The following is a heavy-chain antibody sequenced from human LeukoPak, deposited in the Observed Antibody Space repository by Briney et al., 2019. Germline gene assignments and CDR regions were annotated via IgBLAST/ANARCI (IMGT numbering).Heavy chain of an antibody. V-gene: IGHV1-8*02. CDR3: ARCNYYDSSGYYCDAFDI. D-gene: IGHD3-22*01. J-gene: IGHJ3*02. CDR2: MNPNSGNT. CDR1: GYTFTSYD. Sequence: ASVKVSCKASGYTFTSYDINWVRQATGQGLEWMGWMNPNSGNTGYAQKFQGRVTMTRDMSTSTVYMELSSLRSEDTAVYYCARCNYYDSSGYYCDAFDIWGQGTMVTVSS.